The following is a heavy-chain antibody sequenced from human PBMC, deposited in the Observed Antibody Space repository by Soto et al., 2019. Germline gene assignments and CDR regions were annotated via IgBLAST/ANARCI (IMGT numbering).Heavy chain of an antibody. J-gene: IGHJ6*02. CDR1: GYTFTSYD. Sequence: ASVKVSCKASGYTFTSYDINWVRQATGQGLEWMGWMNPNSGNTGYAQKFQGRVTMTRNTSISTAYMELSSLRSEDTAVYYCARGRGRFLEWLVHYYGMDVWGQGTTVTSP. D-gene: IGHD3-3*01. V-gene: IGHV1-8*01. CDR2: MNPNSGNT. CDR3: ARGRGRFLEWLVHYYGMDV.